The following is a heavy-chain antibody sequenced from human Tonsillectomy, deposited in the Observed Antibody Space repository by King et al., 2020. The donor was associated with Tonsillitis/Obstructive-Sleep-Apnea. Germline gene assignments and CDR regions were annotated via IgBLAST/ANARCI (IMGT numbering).Heavy chain of an antibody. D-gene: IGHD2/OR15-2a*01. CDR1: GGSISSYY. J-gene: IGHJ4*02. V-gene: IGHV4-59*01. CDR2: IYYSGST. CDR3: ARGPPRAPYFYYFDY. Sequence: QLQESGPGLVKPSETLSLTCTVSGGSISSYYWSWIRQPPGKGLEWIGYIYYSGSTNYNPSLKSRVTISVDTSKNQFSLKLSSVTAADTAVYYCARGPPRAPYFYYFDYWGQGTLVTVSS.